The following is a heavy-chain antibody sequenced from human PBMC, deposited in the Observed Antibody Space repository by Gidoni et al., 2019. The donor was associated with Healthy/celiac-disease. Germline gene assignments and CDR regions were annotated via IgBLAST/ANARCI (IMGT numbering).Heavy chain of an antibody. V-gene: IGHV3-7*05. D-gene: IGHD6-13*01. CDR3: AREWVTKQQELCDY. CDR1: GFTFSNYW. Sequence: EVQLVESGGGLVQPGGSLLLSCSASGFTFSNYWMSWVRQAPGKGLEWVANRKQDGSENYYVDYGKGRCTISRDNDKKSLYLQMSSLRAEDTAVYYCAREWVTKQQELCDYWGQGALVTVSS. CDR2: RKQDGSEN. J-gene: IGHJ4*02.